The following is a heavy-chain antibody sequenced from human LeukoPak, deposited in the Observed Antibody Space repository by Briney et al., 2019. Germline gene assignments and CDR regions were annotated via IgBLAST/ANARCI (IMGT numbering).Heavy chain of an antibody. CDR2: IFGADTT. D-gene: IGHD6-19*01. CDR3: AKDLSRAVAADWFDP. J-gene: IGHJ5*02. CDR1: DFIVSDSH. Sequence: PGGSLRLSCAATDFIVSDSHMSWVRQAPGRGLEWVSVIFGADTTFYADSVKGRFTISRDNSKNTLYLQMTNLRAADTAVYYCAKDLSRAVAADWFDPWDQGSLVTVSS. V-gene: IGHV3-53*01.